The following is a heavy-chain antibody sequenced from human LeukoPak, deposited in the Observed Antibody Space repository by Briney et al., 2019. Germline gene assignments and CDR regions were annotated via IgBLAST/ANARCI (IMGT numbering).Heavy chain of an antibody. V-gene: IGHV4-39*07. Sequence: SETLSLTCTVSGGSISSSSYYWSWIRQPPGKGLEWIGEINHSGSTNYNPSLKSRVTISVDTSKNQFSLKLSSVTAADTAVYYCARAHTGGALEHSSGWYNWFDPWGQGTLVTVSS. CDR1: GGSISSSSYY. CDR2: INHSGST. CDR3: ARAHTGGALEHSSGWYNWFDP. D-gene: IGHD6-19*01. J-gene: IGHJ5*02.